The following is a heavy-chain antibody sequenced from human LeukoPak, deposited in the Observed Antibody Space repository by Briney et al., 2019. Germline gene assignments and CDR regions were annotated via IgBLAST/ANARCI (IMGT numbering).Heavy chain of an antibody. CDR2: IRYDGSNK. CDR1: GFTFSSYG. D-gene: IGHD3-16*02. Sequence: GGSLRLSCAASGFTFSSYGMHWVRQAPGKGLEWVAFIRYDGSNKYYADSVKGRFTISRDNAKNSLYLQMNSLRAEDTAVYYCASHRYSTYYSGGTGYWGQGTLVTVSS. V-gene: IGHV3-30*02. J-gene: IGHJ4*02. CDR3: ASHRYSTYYSGGTGY.